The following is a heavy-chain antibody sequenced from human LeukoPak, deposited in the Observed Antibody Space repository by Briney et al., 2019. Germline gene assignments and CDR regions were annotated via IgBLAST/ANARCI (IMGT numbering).Heavy chain of an antibody. CDR1: GFTFSSYE. V-gene: IGHV3-48*03. D-gene: IGHD3-10*01. J-gene: IGHJ4*02. CDR3: ARSGALWFGELPVADYFDY. CDR2: ISSSGSTI. Sequence: PGGSLRLSCAASGFTFSSYEMNWVRQAPGKGLEWVSYISSSGSTIYYADSVKGRFTISRDNAKNSLYLQMNSLRAEDTAVYYCARSGALWFGELPVADYFDYWGQGTLVTVSS.